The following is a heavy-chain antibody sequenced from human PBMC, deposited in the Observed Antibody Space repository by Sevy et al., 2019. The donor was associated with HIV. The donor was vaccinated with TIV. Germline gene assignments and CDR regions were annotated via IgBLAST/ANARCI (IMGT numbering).Heavy chain of an antibody. J-gene: IGHJ4*02. CDR1: GGSISSSSYY. CDR3: ARHPRRYYFDY. V-gene: IGHV4-39*01. CDR2: IYYSGST. Sequence: SETLSLTCTVSGGSISSSSYYWGWIRQPPGKGLEWIGSIYYSGSTYYNPSLKSRVTISVDTSKNQFSLKLGSVTAADTAVYYCARHPRRYYFDYWGQGTLVTVSS.